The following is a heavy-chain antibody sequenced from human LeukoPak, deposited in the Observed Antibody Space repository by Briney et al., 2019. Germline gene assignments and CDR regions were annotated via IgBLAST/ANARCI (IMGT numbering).Heavy chain of an antibody. CDR2: IYYSGST. V-gene: IGHV4-39*07. J-gene: IGHJ4*02. CDR3: ARDRVLAWG. Sequence: NASETLSLTCTVSGGSISSSSYYWGWIRQPPGKGLEWIGSIYYSGSTYYNPSLKSRVTISVDTSKNQFSLKLSSVTAADTAVYYCARDRVLAWGWGQGTLVTVSS. CDR1: GGSISSSSYY. D-gene: IGHD3-16*01.